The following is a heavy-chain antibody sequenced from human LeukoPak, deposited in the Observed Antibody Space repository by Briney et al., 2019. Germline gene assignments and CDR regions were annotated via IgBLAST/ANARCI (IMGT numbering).Heavy chain of an antibody. J-gene: IGHJ4*02. V-gene: IGHV3-53*01. CDR1: GFTVSANS. CDR2: IYSGTT. D-gene: IGHD4/OR15-4a*01. CDR3: AGRAGAYSHPYDY. Sequence: PGGSLRLSCTVSGFTVSANSMSWVRQAPGKGLEWVSFIYSGTTHYSDSVKGRFTISIDNSKNTLYLQMNSLRAEDTAVYYCAGRAGAYSHPYDYWGQGTLVTVSS.